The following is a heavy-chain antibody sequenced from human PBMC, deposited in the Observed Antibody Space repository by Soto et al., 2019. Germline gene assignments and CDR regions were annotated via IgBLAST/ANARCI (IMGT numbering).Heavy chain of an antibody. V-gene: IGHV3-74*01. J-gene: IGHJ4*02. CDR2: INSDGSSA. CDR1: GFTLSSNC. CDR3: ARGPTGWYGFDY. D-gene: IGHD6-19*01. Sequence: EVQLVESGGGLVQPGGSLRLSCAGSGFTLSSNCMHWVRQAPGKGLVWVSRINSDGSSANYADSVMGRFTISRDNAKNTLYLQMNSLRAEDTAVYFCARGPTGWYGFDYWGQGTLVTVSS.